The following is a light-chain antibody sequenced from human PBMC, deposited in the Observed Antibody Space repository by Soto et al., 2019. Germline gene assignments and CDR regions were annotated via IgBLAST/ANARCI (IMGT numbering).Light chain of an antibody. V-gene: IGLV4-60*02. CDR3: ETWDSNTHTV. Sequence: QSVLTQSSSASASLGSSVKLTCTLSSGHSSYIIAWHQQQPGKAPRYLMKLEGSGSYNKGSGVPDRFSGYSSGADRYLTISNLQFEDEADYYCETWDSNTHTVFGGGTKVTVL. J-gene: IGLJ3*02. CDR2: LEGSGSY. CDR1: SGHSSYI.